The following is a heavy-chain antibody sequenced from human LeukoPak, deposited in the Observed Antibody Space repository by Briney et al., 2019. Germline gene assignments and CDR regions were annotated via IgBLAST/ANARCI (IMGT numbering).Heavy chain of an antibody. Sequence: SETLSLTCTVSGGSISSYYWSWIRQPPGKGLEWIGYIYYSGSTNYNPSLKSRVTISVDTSKNQFSLKLSSVTAADTAVYYCARDREMYSSSSGFGPWGRGTLVTVSS. D-gene: IGHD6-6*01. J-gene: IGHJ5*02. V-gene: IGHV4-59*01. CDR1: GGSISSYY. CDR3: ARDREMYSSSSGFGP. CDR2: IYYSGST.